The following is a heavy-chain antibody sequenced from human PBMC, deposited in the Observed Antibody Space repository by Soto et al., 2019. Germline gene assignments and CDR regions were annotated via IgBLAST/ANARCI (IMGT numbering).Heavy chain of an antibody. D-gene: IGHD6-6*01. CDR1: GFTFSSYE. J-gene: IGHJ6*02. V-gene: IGHV3-48*03. CDR2: ISSSGSTI. CDR3: ARVEYSSSAGGMDV. Sequence: EVQLVESGGGLVQPGGSLRLSCAASGFTFSSYEMNWVRQAPGMGLEWVSYISSSGSTIYYADSVKGRFTISRDNAKKSLYLQMNSLRAEDTAVYYCARVEYSSSAGGMDVWGQGTTVTVSS.